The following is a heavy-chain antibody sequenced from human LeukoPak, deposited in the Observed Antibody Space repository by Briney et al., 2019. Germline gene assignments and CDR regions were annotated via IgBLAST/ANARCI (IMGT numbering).Heavy chain of an antibody. CDR2: ISDSGDGT. CDR1: GFTVSSNY. D-gene: IGHD3-3*01. Sequence: GGSLRLSCAASGFTVSSNYMSWVRQSPVKGLEWVSAISDSGDGTYYADSVKARFTISRDNSKSTVYLEMSSLRAEDTAVYYCVREVSAWPKNWFDPWGQGTLVTVSS. CDR3: VREVSAWPKNWFDP. V-gene: IGHV3-53*01. J-gene: IGHJ5*02.